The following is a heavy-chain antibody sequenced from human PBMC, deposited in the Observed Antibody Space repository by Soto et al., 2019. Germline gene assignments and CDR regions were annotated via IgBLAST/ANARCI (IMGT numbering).Heavy chain of an antibody. Sequence: GGSLRLSCVGSGFSLANFPMNWVRQTPGKGLEWISYISPRGDNIYYTESVKGRFTISRDNARNSLYLQMNSLRDEDAALYYCAKVPHLNIGRPYYFASWGQGVPVTVSS. CDR1: GFSLANFP. J-gene: IGHJ4*02. V-gene: IGHV3-48*02. CDR3: AKVPHLNIGRPYYFAS. CDR2: ISPRGDNI.